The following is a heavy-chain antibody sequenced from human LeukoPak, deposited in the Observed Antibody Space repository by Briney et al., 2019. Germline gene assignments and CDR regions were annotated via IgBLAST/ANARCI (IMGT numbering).Heavy chain of an antibody. J-gene: IGHJ4*01. CDR1: EYIFTGYY. Sequence: ASVKVSCKASEYIFTGYYMHWVRQAPGQGLEWMGRINPNNGATNYAQKFQGRVTMTRDTSISTAYMNLSGLRPDDTAVYYCAREGSGYTYGRGSYFDYWGHGILVTVSS. D-gene: IGHD5-18*01. CDR3: AREGSGYTYGRGSYFDY. V-gene: IGHV1-2*06. CDR2: INPNNGAT.